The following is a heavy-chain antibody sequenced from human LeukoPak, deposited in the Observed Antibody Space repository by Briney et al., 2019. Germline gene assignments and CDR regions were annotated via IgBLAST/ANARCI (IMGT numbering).Heavy chain of an antibody. CDR1: GYTFTRYG. CDR2: ISAYNGNT. V-gene: IGHV1-18*01. CDR3: ARDVIAAAGIHFDY. Sequence: ASVKVSCKASGYTFTRYGISWVRQAPGQGLEWMGWISAYNGNTNYAQKLQGRVTMTTDTSTSTAYMELRSLRSHDTAVYYCARDVIAAAGIHFDYWGQGTLVTVSS. D-gene: IGHD6-13*01. J-gene: IGHJ4*02.